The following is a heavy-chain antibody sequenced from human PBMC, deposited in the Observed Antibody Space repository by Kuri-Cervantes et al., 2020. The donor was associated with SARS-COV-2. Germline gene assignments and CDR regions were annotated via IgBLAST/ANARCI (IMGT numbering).Heavy chain of an antibody. V-gene: IGHV3-64D*09. CDR3: VSGFLSGRITSPGY. CDR1: GFTFSSYA. Sequence: GGSLRLSCSASGFTFSSYAMHWVRQAPGKGLEYVSAISSDGGSTYYADSVKGRFTVSRDNSKNTLYLQMSSLRAEDTAVYYCVSGFLSGRITSPGYWGQGTLVTVSS. J-gene: IGHJ4*02. D-gene: IGHD1-14*01. CDR2: ISSDGGST.